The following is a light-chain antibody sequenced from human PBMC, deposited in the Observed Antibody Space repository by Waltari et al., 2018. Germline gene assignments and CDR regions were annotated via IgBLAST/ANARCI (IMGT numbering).Light chain of an antibody. CDR3: SSFTSSSTWV. V-gene: IGLV2-14*03. Sequence: QSALTQPASVSGSPGQSITISCTGTTSDLGGYNYVFWYQQHPGKAPKPMIYDVSSRPSGISSRFTGSKFGDTASLTISGLQPEDEADYYCSSFTSSSTWVFGGGTKLTVL. J-gene: IGLJ3*02. CDR2: DVS. CDR1: TSDLGGYNY.